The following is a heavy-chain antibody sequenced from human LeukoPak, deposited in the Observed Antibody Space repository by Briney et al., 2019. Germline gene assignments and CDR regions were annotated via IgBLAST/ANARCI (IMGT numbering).Heavy chain of an antibody. CDR1: GGTFSSYA. V-gene: IGHV1-69*04. Sequence: ASVKVSCKASGGTFSSYAISWVRQAPGQGLEWMGRIIPILGIANYAQKFQGRVTITADKSTSTAYMELSSLRSEDTAVYYCASRTVTTLHYAEYFQHWGQGTLVTVSS. D-gene: IGHD4-17*01. CDR3: ASRTVTTLHYAEYFQH. J-gene: IGHJ1*01. CDR2: IIPILGIA.